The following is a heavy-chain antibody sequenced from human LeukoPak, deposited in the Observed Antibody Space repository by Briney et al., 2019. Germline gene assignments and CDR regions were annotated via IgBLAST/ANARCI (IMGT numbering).Heavy chain of an antibody. CDR3: AKDQSSFCSRSSCYALHY. V-gene: IGHV3-30*02. CDR2: IRNDGSNK. CDR1: GFTFSNYA. Sequence: GSLRLSCAASGFTFSNYAFHWVRQAPGKGLEWVAFIRNDGSNKYYADSMKGRFTISRDNSKNTLYLQMNSLRTEDTAVYYCAKDQSSFCSRSSCYALHYWGQGTLVTVSS. D-gene: IGHD2-2*01. J-gene: IGHJ4*02.